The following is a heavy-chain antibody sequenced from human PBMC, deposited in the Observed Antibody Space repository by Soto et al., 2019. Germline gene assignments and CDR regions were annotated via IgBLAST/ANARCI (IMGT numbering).Heavy chain of an antibody. D-gene: IGHD3-16*01. V-gene: IGHV3-21*06. CDR3: ATPYYFNH. CDR2: ISDDSSYI. Sequence: PXGSLRLSCAASGFIFSAYTMNWVRQAPGKGLDWLSSISDDSSYIDYADSLRGRFTVSRDNARNSLYLQIDSLGVEDTAVYYCATPYYFNHWGPGSLVTVSS. CDR1: GFIFSAYT. J-gene: IGHJ1*01.